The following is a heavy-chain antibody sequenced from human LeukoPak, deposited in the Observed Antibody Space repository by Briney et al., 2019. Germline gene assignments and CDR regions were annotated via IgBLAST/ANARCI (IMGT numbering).Heavy chain of an antibody. J-gene: IGHJ4*02. CDR3: ARAPGSLFPH. D-gene: IGHD3-10*02. Sequence: PGGALRDSVGGPGFTFINISMNWAGRAPAKGLERVSSISSSSTYIYYADSVKGRFTISRDNAKNSLYLQMNNLRAEDTAVYYCARAPGSLFPHWGQGTLVTVSS. V-gene: IGHV3-21*01. CDR2: ISSSSTYI. CDR1: GFTFINIS.